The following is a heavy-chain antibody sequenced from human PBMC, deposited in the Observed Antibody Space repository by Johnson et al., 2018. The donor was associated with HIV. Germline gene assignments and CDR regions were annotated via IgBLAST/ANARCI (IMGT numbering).Heavy chain of an antibody. D-gene: IGHD6-13*01. CDR3: ARNRAAAGTDALDI. CDR1: GFTFSSYG. V-gene: IGHV3-30*02. J-gene: IGHJ3*02. CDR2: IRYDGSNK. Sequence: QVQLVESGGGVVQPGGSLRLSCAASGFTFSSYGMHWVRQAPGKGLEWVAFIRYDGSNKYYADSVKGRFTISRDNSKNTLYLQMNSLRAEDTAVYYCARNRAAAGTDALDIWGQGTMVTVSS.